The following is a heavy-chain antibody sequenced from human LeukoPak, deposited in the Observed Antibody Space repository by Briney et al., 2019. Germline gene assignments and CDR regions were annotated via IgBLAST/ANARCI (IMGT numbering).Heavy chain of an antibody. CDR3: ARAVAAADSY. CDR1: GFTFSGYS. CDR2: ISGSSSTI. J-gene: IGHJ4*02. Sequence: GALRLSCAASGFTFSGYSMNWVRLAPGKGLEWVAYISGSSSTIYYADSVKGRFTISRDNAKNSLYLQMNSLRDEDTAVYSCARAVAAADSYWGRGTLVTVSS. D-gene: IGHD6-13*01. V-gene: IGHV3-48*02.